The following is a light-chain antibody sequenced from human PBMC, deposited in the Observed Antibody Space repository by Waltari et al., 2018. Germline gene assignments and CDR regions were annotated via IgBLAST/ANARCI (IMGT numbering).Light chain of an antibody. CDR1: SSDVGSSNR. CDR3: CAHAGGGTHYA. V-gene: IGLV2-23*01. CDR2: EGT. Sequence: QSALTQPASVSGSPGQSITISCTGTSSDVGSSNRVSWYQQHPGKGPKILIYEGTQRLSGVSDRFSGCKSGNTASLTLSGLQPEDEADYYCCAHAGGGTHYAFGTGTKVTVL. J-gene: IGLJ1*01.